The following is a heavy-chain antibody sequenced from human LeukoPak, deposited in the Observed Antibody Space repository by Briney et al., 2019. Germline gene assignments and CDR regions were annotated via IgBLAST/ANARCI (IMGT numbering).Heavy chain of an antibody. CDR1: GGSISSGSYY. D-gene: IGHD6-19*01. J-gene: IGHJ4*02. CDR2: IYTSGST. CDR3: ARDLPDSSGWFDY. Sequence: SETPSLTCTVSGGSISSGSYYWSWIRQPAGKGLEWIGRIYTSGSTNYNPSLKSRVTISVDTSKNQFSLKLSSVTAADTAVYYCARDLPDSSGWFDYWGQGTLVTVSS. V-gene: IGHV4-61*02.